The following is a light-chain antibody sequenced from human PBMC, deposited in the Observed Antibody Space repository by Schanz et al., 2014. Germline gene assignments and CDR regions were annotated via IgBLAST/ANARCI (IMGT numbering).Light chain of an antibody. CDR1: QSVSSY. V-gene: IGKV3-20*01. CDR3: QQYGVSPLT. CDR2: DTS. J-gene: IGKJ4*01. Sequence: EIVLTQSPATLSLSPGERATLSCRASQSVSSYLACYHQKPGQAPRLLIFDTSTRATGIPDRFSGSGSGTDFTLTISRLEPEDFAVYYCQQYGVSPLTFGGGTKVEIQ.